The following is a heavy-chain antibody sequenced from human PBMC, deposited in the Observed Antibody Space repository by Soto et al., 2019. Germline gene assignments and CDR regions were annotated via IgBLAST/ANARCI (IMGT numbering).Heavy chain of an antibody. V-gene: IGHV1-46*01. D-gene: IGHD2-15*01. J-gene: IGHJ6*02. Sequence: QVQLVQSGAEVKKPGASVKVSCKASGYTFTSYYMHWVRQAPGQGLEWMGIINPSGGSTSYAQKCQGRVTMTRDTSTSTVYMELSSLRSEETAVYYCARDRKDIVVVVAATHYYYGMDVWGQGTTVTVSS. CDR3: ARDRKDIVVVVAATHYYYGMDV. CDR2: INPSGGST. CDR1: GYTFTSYY.